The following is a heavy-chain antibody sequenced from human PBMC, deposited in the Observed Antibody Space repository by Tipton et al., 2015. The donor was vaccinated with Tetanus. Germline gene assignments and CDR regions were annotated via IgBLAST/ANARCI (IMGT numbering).Heavy chain of an antibody. CDR2: IHHSGLA. Sequence: TLSLTCTVSGDSVSSGGYDWGSIRQSPGKGLEWIAFIHHSGLAFSKPSLKSRVSISIDTSQNQFSLRLTSVTAADTAVYFCARNVYTVTNDAFDIWGHGTLVNVSS. J-gene: IGHJ3*02. D-gene: IGHD4-11*01. CDR1: GDSVSSGGYD. CDR3: ARNVYTVTNDAFDI. V-gene: IGHV4-30-4*01.